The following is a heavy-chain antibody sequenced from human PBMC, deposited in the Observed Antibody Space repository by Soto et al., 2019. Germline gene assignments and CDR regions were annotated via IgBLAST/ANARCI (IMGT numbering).Heavy chain of an antibody. CDR2: IDPSDSYT. V-gene: IGHV5-10-1*01. CDR1: GYSFTSYW. J-gene: IGHJ6*02. Sequence: GESLKISCQGSGYSFTSYWISWVRQMPGKGLEWMGRIDPSDSYTNYSPSFQGHVTISADKSISTAYLQWSSLKASDTAMYYCATIVGATGRRYYYYYGMDVWGQGTTVTVSS. CDR3: ATIVGATGRRYYYYYGMDV. D-gene: IGHD1-26*01.